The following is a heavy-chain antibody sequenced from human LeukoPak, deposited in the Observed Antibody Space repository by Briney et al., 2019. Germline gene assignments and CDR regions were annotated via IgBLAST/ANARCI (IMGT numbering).Heavy chain of an antibody. Sequence: GGSLRLSCAASRFTFSTYAMSWVRQAPGKGLEWVSTISDSGGSTYYADSVKGRFTISRDNSKNTLYLQMNSLRAEDTAAYYCAKGGSSDYYLNWFDPWGQETLVTVSS. CDR2: ISDSGGST. V-gene: IGHV3-23*01. CDR1: RFTFSTYA. CDR3: AKGGSSDYYLNWFDP. J-gene: IGHJ5*02. D-gene: IGHD3-22*01.